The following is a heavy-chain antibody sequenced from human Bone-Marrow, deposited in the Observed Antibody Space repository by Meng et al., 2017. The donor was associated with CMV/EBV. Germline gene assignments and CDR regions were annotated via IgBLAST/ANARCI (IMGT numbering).Heavy chain of an antibody. CDR1: GFTFSDYY. D-gene: IGHD3-10*01. J-gene: IGHJ6*02. Sequence: SCAASGFTFSDYYMSWIRQAPGKGLEWVSYISSSGSTIYYADSVKGRFTISRDNAKNSLYLQMNSLRAEDTAVYYCARTSMVYYYYGMDVWGQGTTVTVSS. CDR3: ARTSMVYYYYGMDV. CDR2: ISSSGSTI. V-gene: IGHV3-11*04.